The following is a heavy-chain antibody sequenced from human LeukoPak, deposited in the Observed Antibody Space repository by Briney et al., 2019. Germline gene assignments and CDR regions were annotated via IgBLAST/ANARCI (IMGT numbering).Heavy chain of an antibody. D-gene: IGHD1-14*01. CDR3: ARATAENDH. V-gene: IGHV1-2*02. CDR2: INPKTGGT. Sequence: GASVKLSCKASGYTFTGYYMHWVRQAPGQGLEWMGWINPKTGGTSYAQKFQGRVTMTRDTSISTVSMELSRLTSDDTAVYYCARATAENDHWGQGTLVTVSS. J-gene: IGHJ4*02. CDR1: GYTFTGYY.